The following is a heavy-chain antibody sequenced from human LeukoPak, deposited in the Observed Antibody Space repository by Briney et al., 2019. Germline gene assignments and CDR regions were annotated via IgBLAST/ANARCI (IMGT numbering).Heavy chain of an antibody. Sequence: PGGSLRLSCAASGFTFSSYWMHWVRQAPGKGLVWVSRINSDGSSTSYADSVKGRFTISRDNARNTLYLQMNSLRAEDTAIYYCARQLGYCSDGTCYFDYWGQGALVTVSS. V-gene: IGHV3-74*01. D-gene: IGHD2-15*01. CDR1: GFTFSSYW. J-gene: IGHJ4*02. CDR2: INSDGSST. CDR3: ARQLGYCSDGTCYFDY.